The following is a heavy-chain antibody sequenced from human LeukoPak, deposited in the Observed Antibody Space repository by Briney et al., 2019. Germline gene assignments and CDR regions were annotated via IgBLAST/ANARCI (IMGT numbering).Heavy chain of an antibody. D-gene: IGHD3-3*02. CDR1: GYTFTGYY. CDR2: INPNSGGT. V-gene: IGHV1-2*02. Sequence: ATVKVSCKASGYTFTGYYMHWVRQAPGQGLEWMGWINPNSGGTNYAQKFQGRVTMTRDTSISTAYMELSRLRSDDTAVYYCARARWALIYYFDYWGQGTLVTVSS. CDR3: ARARWALIYYFDY. J-gene: IGHJ4*02.